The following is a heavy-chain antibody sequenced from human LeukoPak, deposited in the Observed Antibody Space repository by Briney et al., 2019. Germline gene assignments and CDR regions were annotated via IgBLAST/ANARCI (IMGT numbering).Heavy chain of an antibody. CDR1: GVSISSYY. CDR2: IYYGGST. V-gene: IGHV4-59*01. J-gene: IGHJ4*02. D-gene: IGHD6-19*01. CDR3: ARGWLVQFDY. Sequence: SETLSLTCSVSGVSISSYYWSWIRQPPGKGLEWIGYIYYGGSTSYNPSLKSRVAISVDTSKNQFSLRLSSVTAADTAVYYCARGWLVQFDYWGQGTLVTVSS.